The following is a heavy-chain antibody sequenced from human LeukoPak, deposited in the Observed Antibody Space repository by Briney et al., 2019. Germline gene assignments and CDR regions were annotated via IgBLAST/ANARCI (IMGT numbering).Heavy chain of an antibody. J-gene: IGHJ5*02. CDR3: ARLGVVPAAISWFDP. CDR1: GGSFSGYY. V-gene: IGHV4-34*01. D-gene: IGHD2-2*02. CDR2: INHSGST. Sequence: SETLSLTCAVYGGSFSGYYWSWIRQPPGKGLEWIGEINHSGSTYYNPSLKSRVTISVDTSKNQFSLKLSSVTAADTAVYYCARLGVVPAAISWFDPWGQGTLVTVSS.